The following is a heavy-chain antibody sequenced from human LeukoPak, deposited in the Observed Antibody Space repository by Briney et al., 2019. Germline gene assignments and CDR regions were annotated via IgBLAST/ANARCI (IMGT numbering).Heavy chain of an antibody. Sequence: GASVKVSCKASGYTFTGYYMHWVRQAPGQGLEWMGGIIPIFGTANYAQKFQGRVTITADESTSTAYMELSSLRSEDTAVYYCARARGVGDDLYYFDYWGQGTLVTVSS. D-gene: IGHD3-3*01. J-gene: IGHJ4*02. CDR3: ARARGVGDDLYYFDY. CDR2: IIPIFGTA. V-gene: IGHV1-69*13. CDR1: GYTFTGYY.